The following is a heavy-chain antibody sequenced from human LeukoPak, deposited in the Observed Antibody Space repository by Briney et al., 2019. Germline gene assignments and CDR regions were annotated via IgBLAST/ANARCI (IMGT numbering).Heavy chain of an antibody. CDR1: GFTFSDYY. CDR2: ISSSSSYT. J-gene: IGHJ4*02. Sequence: GGSLRLSCAASGFTFSDYYMSWIRQAPGKGLEWVSYISSSSSYTNYADSVKGRFTISRENAKNSLYLKMNSLRAEDTAVYYGARGGGLCLGYCSGGSCYYFDYWGQGTRVTVSS. D-gene: IGHD2-15*01. CDR3: ARGGGLCLGYCSGGSCYYFDY. V-gene: IGHV3-11*05.